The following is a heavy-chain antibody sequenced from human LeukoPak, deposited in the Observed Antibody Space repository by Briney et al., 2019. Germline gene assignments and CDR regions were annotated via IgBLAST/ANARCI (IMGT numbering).Heavy chain of an antibody. D-gene: IGHD3-22*01. CDR3: ARLYYDSSGYYDAFDI. V-gene: IGHV3-11*04. J-gene: IGHJ3*02. CDR2: ISDRGITI. CDR1: GFTFSDYY. Sequence: GGSLRLSCAASGFTFSDYYMSWIRQAPGKGLEWVSYISDRGITIFYAEPVKGRFTISRDNAKNSLYLQMNSLRAEDTAMYYCARLYYDSSGYYDAFDIWGQGTMVTVSS.